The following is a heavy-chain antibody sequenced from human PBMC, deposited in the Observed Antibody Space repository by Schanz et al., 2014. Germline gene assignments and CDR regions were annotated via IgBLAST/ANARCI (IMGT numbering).Heavy chain of an antibody. CDR3: AREVGLYDRGWFDP. D-gene: IGHD3-22*01. CDR2: IVPIAGIT. Sequence: QVQLVQSGAELRKPGTSVKVSCKTSGYTFSNDDINWVRQAIGQGPEWMGWIVPIAGITNYAQRFQGRVNITADKSPDTAYMELSSLRSEDTAVYYCAREVGLYDRGWFDPWGQGTLVTVSS. CDR1: GYTFSNDD. V-gene: IGHV1-69*09. J-gene: IGHJ5*02.